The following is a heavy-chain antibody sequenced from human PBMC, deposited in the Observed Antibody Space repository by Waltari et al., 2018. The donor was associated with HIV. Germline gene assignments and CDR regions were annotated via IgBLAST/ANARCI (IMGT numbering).Heavy chain of an antibody. D-gene: IGHD2-15*01. Sequence: EVQLVQSGGGLVKPGGSLTLSCAASGFTFNNYTMNWVRQAPGKGLECVSSISENGDDIYYAYSMGGRFTISRDAVGKSLFLHMYSLRVDDSAVYYCARDPLGFCSGGSCHWDYWGQGSLVTVSS. CDR3: ARDPLGFCSGGSCHWDY. V-gene: IGHV3-21*01. CDR2: ISENGDDI. CDR1: GFTFNNYT. J-gene: IGHJ4*02.